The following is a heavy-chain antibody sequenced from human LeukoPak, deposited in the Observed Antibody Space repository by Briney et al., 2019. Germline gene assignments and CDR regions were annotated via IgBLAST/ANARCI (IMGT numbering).Heavy chain of an antibody. Sequence: GGSLRLSCAASGFTFSDYHMSWICQAPGKGLEWVSYISLSSTYTNYADSVKGRFTISRDNAKNLLYLQMNSLRAEDTAVYYCARDGWFGELDKDHFDYWGQGTLVTVSS. J-gene: IGHJ4*02. CDR3: ARDGWFGELDKDHFDY. CDR1: GFTFSDYH. V-gene: IGHV3-11*06. D-gene: IGHD3-10*01. CDR2: ISLSSTYT.